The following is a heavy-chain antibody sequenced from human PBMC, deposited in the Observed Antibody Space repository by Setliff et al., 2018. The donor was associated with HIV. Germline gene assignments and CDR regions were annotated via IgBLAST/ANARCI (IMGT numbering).Heavy chain of an antibody. CDR1: GFSFNDAW. Sequence: GGSLRLSCAASGFSFNDAWMNWVRQVPGKGLEWIGRIQSKGSGGTIDYAALVKGRFTISRDDSANMLYLQMNSLKTEDTGVYYCARDPGSGWYVNRYLDYWGQGTLVTVSS. J-gene: IGHJ4*02. CDR3: ARDPGSGWYVNRYLDY. V-gene: IGHV3-15*01. CDR2: IQSKGSGGTI. D-gene: IGHD6-19*01.